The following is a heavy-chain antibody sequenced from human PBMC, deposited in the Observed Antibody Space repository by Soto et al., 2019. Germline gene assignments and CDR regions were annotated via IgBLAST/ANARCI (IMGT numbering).Heavy chain of an antibody. V-gene: IGHV3-21*02. CDR3: ARDLLRFLEWVS. J-gene: IGHJ5*02. Sequence: EVQLVESGGGLVTPGGSLRLSCAASGFSFSTYAMNWVRQAPGKGLVWVSFISSSGRYIYYADSVRGRFSISSDNAKNSLYLQMTSLRAEDTAVYYCARDLLRFLEWVSWGQGTLVTVSS. D-gene: IGHD3-3*01. CDR2: ISSSGRYI. CDR1: GFSFSTYA.